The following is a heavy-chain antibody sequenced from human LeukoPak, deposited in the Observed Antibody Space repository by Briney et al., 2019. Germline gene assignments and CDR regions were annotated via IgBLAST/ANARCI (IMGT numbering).Heavy chain of an antibody. CDR1: GGSFSGYY. V-gene: IGHV4-34*01. D-gene: IGHD3-3*01. Sequence: TSETLSLTCAVYGGSFSGYYWSWIRQPPGKGLEWIGEINHSGSTNYNASLKSRVTISVDTSKNQFSLKLSSVTAADTAMYYCARSGFLTTTDHWGQGTLVTVSS. J-gene: IGHJ4*02. CDR2: INHSGST. CDR3: ARSGFLTTTDH.